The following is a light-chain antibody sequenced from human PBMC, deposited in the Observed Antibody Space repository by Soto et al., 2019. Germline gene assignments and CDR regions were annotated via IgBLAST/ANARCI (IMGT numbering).Light chain of an antibody. CDR2: SNN. Sequence: QSVLTQPPSASGTPGQRVTISCSGSSSNIGRNTVNWYQQLPGTAPKLVIYSNNQRPSGVPDRVSGSKSGTSASLAISGLQSEDEADYYCAAWDDSLNGWVFGGGTQLTVL. CDR3: AAWDDSLNGWV. CDR1: SSNIGRNT. J-gene: IGLJ3*02. V-gene: IGLV1-44*01.